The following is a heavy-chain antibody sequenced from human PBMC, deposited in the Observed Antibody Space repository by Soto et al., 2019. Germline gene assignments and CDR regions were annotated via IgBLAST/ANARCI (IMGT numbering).Heavy chain of an antibody. CDR2: ISHDGSKT. Sequence: GGSLRLSCAASGFTFRGYGLHWVRQAPGKGLEWVAVISHDGSKTYYTGSVEGRFTISRDNFKNTLYLQMDSLRTEDTGMYYCAKGDLDTSMAMAFDNWGQGTLVTVSS. V-gene: IGHV3-30*18. D-gene: IGHD5-18*01. J-gene: IGHJ4*02. CDR3: AKGDLDTSMAMAFDN. CDR1: GFTFRGYG.